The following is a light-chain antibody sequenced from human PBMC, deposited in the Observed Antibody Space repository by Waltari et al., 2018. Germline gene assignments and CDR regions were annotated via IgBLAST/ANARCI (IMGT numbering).Light chain of an antibody. CDR3: QQYDDWPAYS. CDR1: QNIANN. V-gene: IGKV3-15*01. Sequence: EIVMTQSPAAVSLSPGERATLSCRASQNIANNLAWYQHKGGQAPRLLIYDASTRATGIPVRFSGCGSGTEFTLSISSLQTEDFAVYFCQQYDDWPAYSFGQGTKLEIK. J-gene: IGKJ2*01. CDR2: DAS.